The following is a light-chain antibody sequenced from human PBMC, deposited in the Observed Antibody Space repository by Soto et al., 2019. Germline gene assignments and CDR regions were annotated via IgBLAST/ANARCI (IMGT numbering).Light chain of an antibody. CDR1: QSISSY. V-gene: IGKV1-39*01. CDR3: QQSYSTGYT. Sequence: DIQMTQSPSSLSASVGDRVTITCRASQSISSYLNWYQQKPGKAPQLLIYAASSSQSGVPSRFSGSGSGTDFTLTIGGLQHEEVASYYCQQSYSTGYTFSQGTKLYIK. CDR2: AAS. J-gene: IGKJ2*01.